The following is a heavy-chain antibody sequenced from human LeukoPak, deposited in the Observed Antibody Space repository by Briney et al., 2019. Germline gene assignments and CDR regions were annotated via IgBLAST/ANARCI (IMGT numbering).Heavy chain of an antibody. V-gene: IGHV3-48*03. CDR3: ARSRRDNYYYYYGMDV. CDR2: ISSSDTTI. CDR1: GLTYSSYE. Sequence: PGGSVRLSCAASGLTYSSYEMTWVRQAPGKGLEWGSNISSSDTTIHYAESVKGRFTISRDNARNSLYLQMNSLRAEDTAVYYCARSRRDNYYYYYGMDVWGQGTTVTVSS. J-gene: IGHJ6*02. D-gene: IGHD5-24*01.